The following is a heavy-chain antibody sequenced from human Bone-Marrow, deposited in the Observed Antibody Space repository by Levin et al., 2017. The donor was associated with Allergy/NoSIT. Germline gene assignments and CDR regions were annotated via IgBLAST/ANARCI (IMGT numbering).Heavy chain of an antibody. CDR1: GYSFTSYW. D-gene: IGHD6-6*01. J-gene: IGHJ4*02. CDR3: ARLGDSSSTPLGYYFDY. Sequence: GESLKISCKGSGYSFTSYWIGWVRQMPGKGLEWMGIIYPGDSDTRYSPSFQGQVTISADKSISTAYLQWSSLKASDTAMYYCARLGDSSSTPLGYYFDYWGQGTLVTVSS. V-gene: IGHV5-51*01. CDR2: IYPGDSDT.